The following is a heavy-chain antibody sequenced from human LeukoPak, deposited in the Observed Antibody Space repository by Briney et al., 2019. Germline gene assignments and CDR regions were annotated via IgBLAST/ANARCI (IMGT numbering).Heavy chain of an antibody. Sequence: GGSLRLSCTASGFTFSNFAMSWVRQAPGKGLEWVSGISGDGESTYYADSVRGRFTISRDNSKNTMYLQMNNLRAEDTAVYYCAKDMDCSSTGCYVFATWGQGTLVTVSS. J-gene: IGHJ5*02. CDR3: AKDMDCSSTGCYVFAT. CDR1: GFTFSNFA. D-gene: IGHD2-2*01. CDR2: ISGDGEST. V-gene: IGHV3-23*01.